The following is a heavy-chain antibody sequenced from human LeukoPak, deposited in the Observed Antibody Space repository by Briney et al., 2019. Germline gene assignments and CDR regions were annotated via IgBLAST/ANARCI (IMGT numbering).Heavy chain of an antibody. CDR3: ARVWLLWFGESPTFFDY. J-gene: IGHJ4*02. V-gene: IGHV4-30-4*08. D-gene: IGHD3-10*01. Sequence: SQTLSLTCTVSGGSISSGGYYWSWMRQHPGKGLEWIGYIYYSGSTYYNPSLKSRVTIDTSKNQFSLKLSSVTAADTAVYYCARVWLLWFGESPTFFDYWGQGTLVTVSS. CDR2: IYYSGST. CDR1: GGSISSGGYY.